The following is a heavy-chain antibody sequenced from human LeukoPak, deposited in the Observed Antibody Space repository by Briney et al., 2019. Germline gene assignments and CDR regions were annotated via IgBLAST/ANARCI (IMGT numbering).Heavy chain of an antibody. V-gene: IGHV1-2*02. CDR2: ISPDSGFT. CDR1: VYKFTDDY. Sequence: ASVKVSCKVSVYKFTDDYMHWVRQAPGQRLEFMGWISPDSGFTNYAQKFKGRVTMTRDTSISTAYLEVRSLTSDDTAVYYCAPTAEAYTSWWKAWGQGTLVTVSS. J-gene: IGHJ5*02. D-gene: IGHD3-16*01. CDR3: APTAEAYTSWWKA.